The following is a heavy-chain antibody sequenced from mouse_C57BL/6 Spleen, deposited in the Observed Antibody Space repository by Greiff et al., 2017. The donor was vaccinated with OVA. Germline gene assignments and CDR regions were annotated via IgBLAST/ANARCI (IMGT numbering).Heavy chain of an antibody. CDR3: ARDYGSSYEVDY. D-gene: IGHD1-1*01. V-gene: IGHV1-20*01. J-gene: IGHJ2*01. CDR1: GYSFTGYF. CDR2: INPYNGDT. Sequence: LVESGPELVKPGDSVKISCKASGYSFTGYFMNWVMQSHGKSLEWIGRINPYNGDTFYNQKFKGKATLTVDKSSSTAHMELRSLTSEDSAVYYCARDYGSSYEVDYWGQGTTLTVSS.